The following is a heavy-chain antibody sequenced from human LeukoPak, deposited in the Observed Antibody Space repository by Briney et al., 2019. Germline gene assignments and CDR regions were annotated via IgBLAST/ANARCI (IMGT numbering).Heavy chain of an antibody. Sequence: GGSLRLSCAASGFTFDDYAMHWVRQAPGKGLEWVSGISWNSGSIGYADSVKGRFTISRDNAKNSLYLQMNSLRAEDMALYYCAKGLYGSSWYQGLFDYWGQGTLVTVSS. CDR1: GFTFDDYA. D-gene: IGHD6-13*01. CDR2: ISWNSGSI. V-gene: IGHV3-9*03. J-gene: IGHJ4*02. CDR3: AKGLYGSSWYQGLFDY.